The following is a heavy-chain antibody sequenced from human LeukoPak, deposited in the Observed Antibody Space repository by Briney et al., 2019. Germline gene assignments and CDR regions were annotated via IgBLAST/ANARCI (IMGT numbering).Heavy chain of an antibody. CDR1: GFTFSSYG. Sequence: GGSLRLSCAASGFTFSSYGMHWVRQAPGKGLEWVAVISYDGSNKFYADSVKGRFTISRDNSKSTLDLQMNSLRAEDTAMYYCAKDPRIEAAAPDYWGQGTQATVSS. V-gene: IGHV3-30*18. CDR3: AKDPRIEAAAPDY. CDR2: ISYDGSNK. D-gene: IGHD6-13*01. J-gene: IGHJ4*02.